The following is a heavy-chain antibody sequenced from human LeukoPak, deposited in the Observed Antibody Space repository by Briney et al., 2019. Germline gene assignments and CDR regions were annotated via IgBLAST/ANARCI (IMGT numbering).Heavy chain of an antibody. CDR2: LREDGSEK. CDR1: GFTFSSSW. D-gene: IGHD3-10*01. CDR3: ARGPTYGQAFDY. Sequence: GGSLRLSCAASGFTFSSSWMNWVRQAPGQGLEWVASLREDGSEKTYVDSVKGRFTISRDNAKNSVYLQMDSLRAEDTAVYYCARGPTYGQAFDYWGQGTLVSVSS. J-gene: IGHJ4*02. V-gene: IGHV3-7*01.